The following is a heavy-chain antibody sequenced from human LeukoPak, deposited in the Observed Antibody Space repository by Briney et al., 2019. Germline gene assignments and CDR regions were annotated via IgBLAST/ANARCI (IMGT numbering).Heavy chain of an antibody. Sequence: SVKVSCKASGGTFSSYAISWVRQAPGQGLEWMGGIIPILGIANYAQKFQGRVTITADKSTSTAYMELSSLRAEDTAVYYCARGTTPHYYYGMDVWGQGTTVTVSS. CDR3: ARGTTPHYYYGMDV. D-gene: IGHD4-17*01. CDR2: IIPILGIA. CDR1: GGTFSSYA. J-gene: IGHJ6*02. V-gene: IGHV1-69*04.